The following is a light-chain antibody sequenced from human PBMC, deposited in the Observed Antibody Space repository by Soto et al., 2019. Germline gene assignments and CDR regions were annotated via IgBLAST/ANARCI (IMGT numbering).Light chain of an antibody. CDR3: ATWDDSLDGPV. CDR2: NNN. Sequence: QSVLTQPPSAFGALGHRVTISCSGSRSNIGSQVVQWFQHLPGTAPKLLMQNNNERPSGVPDRFSGSKSGTSASLAITGLQSEDEGDYYCATWDDSLDGPVFGGGTKLTVL. V-gene: IGLV1-44*01. J-gene: IGLJ2*01. CDR1: RSNIGSQV.